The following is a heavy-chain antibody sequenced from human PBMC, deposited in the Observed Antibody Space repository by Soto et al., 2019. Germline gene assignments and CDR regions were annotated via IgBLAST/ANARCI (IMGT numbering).Heavy chain of an antibody. CDR2: ISAYNANA. J-gene: IGHJ4*02. V-gene: IGHV1-18*01. Sequence: QIQLLQSGAELKKPGASVKVTCKASGYTFRNFGSSWVRQAPGQGLEWMGWISAYNANANYAQKFQGRLTMTADTSTSTAYMELRSLRSDDTAVYYCARENSYFDYWGQGTLVTVSS. CDR1: GYTFRNFG. CDR3: ARENSYFDY.